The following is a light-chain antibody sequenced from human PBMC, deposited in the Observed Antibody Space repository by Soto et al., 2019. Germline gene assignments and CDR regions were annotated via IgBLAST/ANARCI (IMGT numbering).Light chain of an antibody. Sequence: QSVLTQPASVSGSPGQSITISCTGTSSDGGAYNYVSWYQQHPGEAPKLIIYGVTNRPSGVSYRFSGSKSDYTASLTISGLQAEDEADYYCSSYSNSFFYVFGTGTKVTGL. V-gene: IGLV2-14*01. CDR3: SSYSNSFFYV. CDR2: GVT. CDR1: SSDGGAYNY. J-gene: IGLJ1*01.